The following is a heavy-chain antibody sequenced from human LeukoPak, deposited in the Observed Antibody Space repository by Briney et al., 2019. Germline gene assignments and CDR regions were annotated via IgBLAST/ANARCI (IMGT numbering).Heavy chain of an antibody. V-gene: IGHV4-34*01. Sequence: SETLSLTCAVYGGSFSGYFWSWVRQPPGKGLEWIAEINHSGGTNYNPSLKSRITVSVDTPKSQFSLKLSSVTAADTAVYYCARLFLLDNGESTDSFDIWGPGTMINV. CDR3: ARLFLLDNGESTDSFDI. CDR2: INHSGGT. J-gene: IGHJ3*02. D-gene: IGHD1-1*01. CDR1: GGSFSGYF.